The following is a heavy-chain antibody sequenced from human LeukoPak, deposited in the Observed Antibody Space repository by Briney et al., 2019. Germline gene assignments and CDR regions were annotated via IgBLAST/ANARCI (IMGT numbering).Heavy chain of an antibody. V-gene: IGHV1-2*02. D-gene: IGHD5-18*01. CDR1: GYTFTCYY. J-gene: IGHJ4*02. Sequence: ASVNVSCKASGYTFTCYYMHWVRQAPGQGLEWMGWINPNSGGTNNEQKFQGRVTMTRDTSISTAYMELSRLRFDDTAVYYCARGDVDTAMVTPDYWGQGTLVTVSS. CDR2: INPNSGGT. CDR3: ARGDVDTAMVTPDY.